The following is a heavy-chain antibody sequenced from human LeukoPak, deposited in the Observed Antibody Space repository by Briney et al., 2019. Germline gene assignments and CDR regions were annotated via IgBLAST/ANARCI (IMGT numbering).Heavy chain of an antibody. CDR2: IRYDGEKQ. D-gene: IGHD7-27*01. J-gene: IGHJ5*02. CDR3: ASSALGRADWLDP. Sequence: GGSLRLSCAASGLTFSSYGMHWVRQTPGKGLEWVTFIRYDGEKQHYVDSVKGRFTISRDNSKDTLYLQMNDVRPEDTAVYYCASSALGRADWLDPWGLGTPVTVSS. V-gene: IGHV3-30*02. CDR1: GLTFSSYG.